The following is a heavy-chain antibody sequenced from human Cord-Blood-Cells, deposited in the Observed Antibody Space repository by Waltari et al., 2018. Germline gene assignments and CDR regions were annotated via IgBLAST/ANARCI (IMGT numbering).Heavy chain of an antibody. J-gene: IGHJ4*02. CDR1: GFPVSSNS. Sequence: EVQLVESGGGLVQPGGSLRLSCAASGFPVSSNSMSWVRQAPGKGLEWVSVIYSGSSTYYADSVKGRFTISRHNSKNTLYLQMNSLRAEDTAVYYCVLGTALDYWGQGTLVTVSS. CDR2: IYSGSST. D-gene: IGHD7-27*01. V-gene: IGHV3-53*04. CDR3: VLGTALDY.